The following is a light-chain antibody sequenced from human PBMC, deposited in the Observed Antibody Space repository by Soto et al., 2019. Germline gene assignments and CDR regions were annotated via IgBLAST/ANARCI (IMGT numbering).Light chain of an antibody. V-gene: IGLV2-8*01. CDR2: GVT. Sequence: QSALTQPPSASGSPGQSVTIPYTGTSSDVGAYNYVSWYQQHPGKAPKLVIYGVTKRPSGVPDRFSGSKSGNTASLTVSGLQSEDEADYYCSSYAGSSTWVFGGGTKLTVL. J-gene: IGLJ3*02. CDR3: SSYAGSSTWV. CDR1: SSDVGAYNY.